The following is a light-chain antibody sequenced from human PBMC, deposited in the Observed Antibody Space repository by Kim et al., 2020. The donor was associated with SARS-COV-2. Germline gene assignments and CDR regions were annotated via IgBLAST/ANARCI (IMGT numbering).Light chain of an antibody. CDR3: QQRSNWPSYT. V-gene: IGKV3-11*01. Sequence: YPGERATRSCRASQSVSSYLAWYQQKPGQAPRLLIDDASNRATGIPARFSGSGSGTDFTLTISSLEPEDFAVYYCQQRSNWPSYTFGQGTKLEI. J-gene: IGKJ2*01. CDR2: DAS. CDR1: QSVSSY.